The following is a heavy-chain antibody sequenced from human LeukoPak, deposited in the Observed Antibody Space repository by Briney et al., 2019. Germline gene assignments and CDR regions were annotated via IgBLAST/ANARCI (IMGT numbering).Heavy chain of an antibody. CDR2: ITCSGSTA. CDR3: ANEEPDY. D-gene: IGHD1-26*01. J-gene: IGHJ4*02. CDR1: GIRFSIYA. V-gene: IGHV3-23*05. Sequence: GFLSLSCAACGIRFSIYAMTWVRQAAGKGLEWVSIITCSGSTAYSADLEKGRFTISRDNSKNTLYLQMNSLRAEDTAVYYCANEEPDYWGQGTLVSVSS.